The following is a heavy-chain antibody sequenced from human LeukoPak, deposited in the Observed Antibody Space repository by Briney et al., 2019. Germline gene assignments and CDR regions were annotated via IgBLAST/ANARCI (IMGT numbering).Heavy chain of an antibody. CDR3: ARDCSSTICYDTPDFDY. CDR2: IYSGGNT. Sequence: HSGGSLRLSCAASGFTVSSKYMSWVRQAPGKGLEWVSVIYSGGNTYYADSVKGRFTISRDNSKNSLYLQMNSLRAEDTAVYFCARDCSSTICYDTPDFDYWGQGTLVTVSS. D-gene: IGHD2-2*01. V-gene: IGHV3-66*01. J-gene: IGHJ4*02. CDR1: GFTVSSKY.